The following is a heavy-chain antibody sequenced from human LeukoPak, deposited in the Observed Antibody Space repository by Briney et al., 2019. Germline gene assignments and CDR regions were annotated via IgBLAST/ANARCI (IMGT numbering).Heavy chain of an antibody. J-gene: IGHJ4*02. CDR3: ATMDCSGGSCYSLDY. Sequence: GASVKVSCKASGGTFSSYAISWVRQAPGQGLEWMGRIIPILGIANYAQKFQGRVTITADKSTSTAYMELSSLRSEDTAVYYCATMDCSGGSCYSLDYWGQGTLVTVSS. V-gene: IGHV1-69*04. D-gene: IGHD2-15*01. CDR2: IIPILGIA. CDR1: GGTFSSYA.